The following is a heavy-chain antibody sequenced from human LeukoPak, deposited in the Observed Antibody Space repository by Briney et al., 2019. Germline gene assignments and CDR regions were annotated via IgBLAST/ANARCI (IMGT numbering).Heavy chain of an antibody. CDR3: ARLHILGQWLGNFDY. J-gene: IGHJ4*02. Sequence: KPSETLSLTCAVSGGSMSRYYWSWIRQPPGKGLEWIGNIYYSGSTNYNPSLKSRVTISVDTPKNQFSLKLSSVTAADTAVYYCARLHILGQWLGNFDYWGQGTLVTVSS. CDR2: IYYSGST. V-gene: IGHV4-59*08. D-gene: IGHD6-19*01. CDR1: GGSMSRYY.